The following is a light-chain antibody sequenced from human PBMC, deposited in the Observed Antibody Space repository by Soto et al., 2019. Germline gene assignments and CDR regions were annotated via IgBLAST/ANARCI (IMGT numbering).Light chain of an antibody. V-gene: IGKV3-11*01. CDR3: QHYNSYSEA. CDR1: QSVSRY. J-gene: IGKJ1*01. Sequence: EIVLTQSPATLSLSRGERATLSCRASQSVSRYLAWYQQKPGQAPRLLIYDASYRATGIPSRFSGSGSGTEFTLTISSLQPDDFATYYCQHYNSYSEAFGQVTKVDI. CDR2: DAS.